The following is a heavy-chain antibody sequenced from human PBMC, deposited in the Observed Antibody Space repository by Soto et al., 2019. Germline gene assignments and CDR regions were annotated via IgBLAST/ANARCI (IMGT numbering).Heavy chain of an antibody. CDR1: GFTFSSYS. CDR3: ARDHDTMIVGISLGMDY. D-gene: IGHD3-22*01. J-gene: IGHJ4*02. V-gene: IGHV3-48*02. CDR2: ISSSSSTI. Sequence: EVQLVESGGGLVQPGGSLRLSCAASGFTFSSYSMNWVRQAPGEGLEWVSYISSSSSTIYYADSVKGRFTISRDNAKNSLYLQMNSLRDEDTAVYYCARDHDTMIVGISLGMDYWGQGTLVTVSS.